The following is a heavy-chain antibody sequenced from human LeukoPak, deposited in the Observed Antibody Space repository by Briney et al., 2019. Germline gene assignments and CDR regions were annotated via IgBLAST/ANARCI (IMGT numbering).Heavy chain of an antibody. D-gene: IGHD3-10*01. CDR3: AKGLGPLVRGVVPRTYYMDV. CDR1: GFTFSSYG. J-gene: IGHJ6*03. V-gene: IGHV3-30*18. CDR2: ISYDGSSE. Sequence: GGSLRLSCVGSGFTFSSYGIHWVRQLPGKGPEWVAIISYDGSSEFYADSVKGRFKISRDNSKNTVNLQMNSLGVEDTAVYYCAKGLGPLVRGVVPRTYYMDVWGRGTTVTVSS.